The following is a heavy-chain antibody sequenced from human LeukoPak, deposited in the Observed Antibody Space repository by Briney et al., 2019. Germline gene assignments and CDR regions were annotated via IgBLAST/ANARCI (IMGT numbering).Heavy chain of an antibody. CDR2: INDNSGTI. V-gene: IGHV3-48*01. J-gene: IGHJ4*02. CDR1: GFTFSSYS. CDR3: ARASIRYYDSSAYSH. D-gene: IGHD3-22*01. Sequence: PGGSLRLSCAASGFTFSSYSLNWVRQAPGKGLEWISYINDNSGTIWYANSVKGRFTISRDNAKNSLFLQMNSLRAEDTAVYYCARASIRYYDSSAYSHWGQGALVTVSS.